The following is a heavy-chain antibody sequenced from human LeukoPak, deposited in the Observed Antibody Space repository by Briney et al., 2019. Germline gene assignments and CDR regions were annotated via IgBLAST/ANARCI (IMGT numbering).Heavy chain of an antibody. CDR3: AKDGGNYYDTAGDYLMRSYMDV. CDR2: ISSSSSYI. D-gene: IGHD3-22*01. CDR1: GFTFSSYS. V-gene: IGHV3-21*01. J-gene: IGHJ6*04. Sequence: GGSLRLSCAASGFTFSSYSMNWVRQAPGKGLEWVSSISSSSSYIYYADSVKGRFTISRDNAKNSLYLQMNSLRAEDTAVYYCAKDGGNYYDTAGDYLMRSYMDVWGEGTMVTVSS.